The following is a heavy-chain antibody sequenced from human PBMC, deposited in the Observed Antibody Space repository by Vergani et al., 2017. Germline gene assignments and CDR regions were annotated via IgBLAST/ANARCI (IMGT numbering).Heavy chain of an antibody. V-gene: IGHV4-38-2*01. CDR1: GFSIDNGYY. CDR3: AGRSGIVYDIFSGTQYFFVF. Sequence: QVQLQESGPGLVKPSETLSLTCAVSGFSIDNGYYWDWIRQPPGKGLEWIGSIYRTGRTHFNPSLNSRVTISVDTSNNHFSLRLNSLTAADTAVSYCAGRSGIVYDIFSGTQYFFVFWGQGTMVTVSS. CDR2: IYRTGRT. J-gene: IGHJ4*02. D-gene: IGHD3-9*01.